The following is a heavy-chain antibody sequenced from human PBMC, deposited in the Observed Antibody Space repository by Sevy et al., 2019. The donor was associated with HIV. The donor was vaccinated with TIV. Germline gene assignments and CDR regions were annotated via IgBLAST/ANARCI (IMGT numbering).Heavy chain of an antibody. CDR1: GFTFRTYA. D-gene: IGHD3-22*01. Sequence: GGSLRLSCAASGFTFRTYAMSWVRQAPGKGLEWVSDISGSGGDTYYADSVKGRFTISRDNSKNRLYLQMSSLGAEDTAVYYCAKDAYYYDGSGYSMSQWYYGMDVWGQGTTVTVSS. CDR3: AKDAYYYDGSGYSMSQWYYGMDV. V-gene: IGHV3-23*01. CDR2: ISGSGGDT. J-gene: IGHJ6*02.